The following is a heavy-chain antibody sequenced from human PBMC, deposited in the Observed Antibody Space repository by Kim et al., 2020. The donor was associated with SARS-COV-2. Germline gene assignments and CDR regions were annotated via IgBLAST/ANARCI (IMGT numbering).Heavy chain of an antibody. CDR1: GFSFTNYG. CDR2: ISYDGSNK. D-gene: IGHD6-19*01. Sequence: GGSLRLSCAASGFSFTNYGMHWVRQAPGKGLEWVSVISYDGSNKYYRDSVKGRFTISRDNSKNTLYLQMNSLGPEDTAVYYCAKDGSSGWHYLDYWGQGIRVTVSS. CDR3: AKDGSSGWHYLDY. V-gene: IGHV3-30*18. J-gene: IGHJ4*02.